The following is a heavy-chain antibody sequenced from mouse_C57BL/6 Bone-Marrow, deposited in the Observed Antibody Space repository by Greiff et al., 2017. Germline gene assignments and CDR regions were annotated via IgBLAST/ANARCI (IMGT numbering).Heavy chain of an antibody. CDR2: ISYSGST. J-gene: IGHJ3*01. CDR3: AREGYYGSSGFAY. CDR1: GYSITSGYD. Sequence: VQLKESGPGMVKPSQSLSLTCTVTGYSITSGYDWHWIRHFPGNKLEWMGYISYSGSTNYNPSLKSRISITHDTSKNHFFLKLNSVTTEDTATYYCAREGYYGSSGFAYWGQGTLVTVSA. V-gene: IGHV3-1*01. D-gene: IGHD1-1*01.